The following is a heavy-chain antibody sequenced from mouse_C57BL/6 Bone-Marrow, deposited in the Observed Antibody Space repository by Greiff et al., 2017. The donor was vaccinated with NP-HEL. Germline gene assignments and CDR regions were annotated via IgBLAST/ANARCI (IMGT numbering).Heavy chain of an antibody. CDR1: GYAFSSSW. CDR2: IYPGDGDT. CDR3: ARQNPPYYYGSSYLYYFDY. Sequence: VQRVESGPELVKPGASVKISCKASGYAFSSSWMNWVKQRPGKGLEWIGRIYPGDGDTNYNGKFKGKATLTADKSSSTAYMQLSSLTSEDSAVYFCARQNPPYYYGSSYLYYFDYWGQGTTLTVSS. J-gene: IGHJ2*01. V-gene: IGHV1-82*01. D-gene: IGHD1-1*01.